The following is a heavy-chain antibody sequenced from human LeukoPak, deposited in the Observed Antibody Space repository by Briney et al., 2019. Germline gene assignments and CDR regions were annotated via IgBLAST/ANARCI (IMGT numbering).Heavy chain of an antibody. CDR3: AKDAIAVAGPYYFDY. V-gene: IGHV3-23*01. D-gene: IGHD6-19*01. CDR2: ISGSGGST. J-gene: IGHJ4*02. CDR1: GSTFSSYA. Sequence: GGSLRLSCAASGSTFSSYAMSWVRQAPGKGLEWVSAISGSGGSTYYADSVKGRFTISRDSSKNTLYLQMNSLRAEDTAVYYCAKDAIAVAGPYYFDYWGQGTLVTVSS.